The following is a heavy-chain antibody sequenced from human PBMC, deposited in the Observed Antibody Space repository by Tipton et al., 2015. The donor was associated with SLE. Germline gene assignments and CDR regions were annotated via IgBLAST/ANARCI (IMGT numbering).Heavy chain of an antibody. V-gene: IGHV4-59*11. D-gene: IGHD1-26*01. CDR3: ARTLGAIAHTVYDAFDI. J-gene: IGHJ3*02. Sequence: TLSLTCTVSGGSITNHYWNWIRQPPGTGLEWIGYIHYSGTTHDNPSLKSRVTMSVDMSKNQFSLRLTSVTAADTAVYYCARTLGAIAHTVYDAFDIWGQGKMVTVSS. CDR2: IHYSGTT. CDR1: GGSITNHY.